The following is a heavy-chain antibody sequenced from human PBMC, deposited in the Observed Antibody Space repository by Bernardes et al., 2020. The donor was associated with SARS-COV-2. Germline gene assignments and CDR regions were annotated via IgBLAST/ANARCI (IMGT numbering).Heavy chain of an antibody. Sequence: GGSLRLSCAASGFTFSKSAMTWVRQVPGQGLEWVSTISGSGGSIYYADSVKGRFTISRDNSRNTLYLQMNSLRADDTALYYCSSQEIWGQGTLVSVSS. J-gene: IGHJ1*01. CDR3: SSQEI. CDR1: GFTFSKSA. V-gene: IGHV3-23*01. CDR2: ISGSGGSI.